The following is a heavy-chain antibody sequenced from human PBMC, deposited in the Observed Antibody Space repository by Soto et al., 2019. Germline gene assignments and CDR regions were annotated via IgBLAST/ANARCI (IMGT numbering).Heavy chain of an antibody. Sequence: PGGSLRLSCTVSGFTFGDYAMSWFRQAPGQGLEWVGFIRSKAYGGTTEYAASVKGRFTISRDDSKSIAYLQMNSLKTEDTAVYYCTRAIIAAAGTDGMDVWGQGTTVTVSS. V-gene: IGHV3-49*03. CDR1: GFTFGDYA. CDR3: TRAIIAAAGTDGMDV. CDR2: IRSKAYGGTT. J-gene: IGHJ6*02. D-gene: IGHD6-13*01.